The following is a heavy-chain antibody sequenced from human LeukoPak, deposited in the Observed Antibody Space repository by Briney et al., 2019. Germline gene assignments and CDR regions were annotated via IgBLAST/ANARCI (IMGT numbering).Heavy chain of an antibody. CDR1: GFTFSSYA. CDR2: ISGSGGST. CDR3: ARDYADYVGYFFFDY. Sequence: GGSLRLSCAASGFTFSSYAMSWVRQAPGKGLEWVSAISGSGGSTYYADSVKGRFTISRDNSKNTLYLQMNSLRAEDAAVYYCARDYADYVGYFFFDYWGQGTLVTVSS. V-gene: IGHV3-23*01. J-gene: IGHJ4*02. D-gene: IGHD4-17*01.